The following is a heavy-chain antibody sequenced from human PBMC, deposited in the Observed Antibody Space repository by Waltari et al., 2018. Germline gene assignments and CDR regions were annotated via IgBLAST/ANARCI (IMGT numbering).Heavy chain of an antibody. CDR1: GYNFITYE. D-gene: IGHD1-1*01. CDR2: MNPNSGVT. CDR3: ATHDPLDY. V-gene: IGHV1-8*02. Sequence: QELLVQSGAEVMRPGASVKVSCRASGYNFITYEINWVRQAPGQGLEWMGWMNPNSGVTGYAQKFQGRVTMTRDTSMNTAYMELSGLRSEDTALYYCATHDPLDYWGQGTLVTVSS. J-gene: IGHJ4*02.